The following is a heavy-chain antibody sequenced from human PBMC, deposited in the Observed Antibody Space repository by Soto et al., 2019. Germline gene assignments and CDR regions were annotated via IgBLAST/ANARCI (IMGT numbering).Heavy chain of an antibody. CDR1: GGSISSSSYY. Sequence: QLQLQESGPGLVKPSETLSLTCTVSGGSISSSSYYWGWIRQPPGKGLEWIGSIYYSGSTYYNPSLKSRVTISVDTSKNQFSLKLSSVTAADTAVYDCARGDSSGYLYYFDYWGQGTLVTVSS. CDR3: ARGDSSGYLYYFDY. J-gene: IGHJ4*02. V-gene: IGHV4-39*01. CDR2: IYYSGST. D-gene: IGHD3-22*01.